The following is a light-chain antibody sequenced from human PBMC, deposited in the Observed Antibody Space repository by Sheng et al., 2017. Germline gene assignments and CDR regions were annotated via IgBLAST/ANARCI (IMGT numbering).Light chain of an antibody. J-gene: IGKJ4*01. CDR3: QQYNNWPLT. CDR1: QGIRTD. V-gene: IGKV1-6*01. Sequence: AIQMTQSPSSLSASVGDRVTITCRASQGIRTDLSWYQQKPGEAPKLLIYTASTLQSGVPSRFGGSGSGTHFTLTISSLQSEDFAVYYCQQYNNWPLTFGEGPRWRS. CDR2: TAS.